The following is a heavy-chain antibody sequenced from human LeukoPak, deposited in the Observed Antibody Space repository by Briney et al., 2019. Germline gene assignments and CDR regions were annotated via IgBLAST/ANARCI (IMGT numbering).Heavy chain of an antibody. V-gene: IGHV3-74*01. CDR2: IKTDGSIT. D-gene: IGHD3-22*01. Sequence: PGGSLRLSCAASGFSFSVFWMHWVRQVPGKGPVWVSRIKTDGSITDYADSVKGRFTISRDSAKSSLYLQMNSLRVEDTAVYYCAKGQYYDSSGYNYLDYWGQGTLVTVSS. J-gene: IGHJ4*02. CDR3: AKGQYYDSSGYNYLDY. CDR1: GFSFSVFW.